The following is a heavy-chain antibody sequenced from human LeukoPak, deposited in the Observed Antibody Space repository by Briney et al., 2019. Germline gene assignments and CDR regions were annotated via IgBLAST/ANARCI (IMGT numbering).Heavy chain of an antibody. Sequence: SVKVSCKASGGTFSSYAISVVRQAPGQGLEWMGGIILIFGTANYAQKFQGRVTITTDGSMSTAYRELNSLRSEDTAVYYCARDQGAKVDTAIGYNWFDPWGQGTLVTVSS. V-gene: IGHV1-69*05. CDR1: GGTFSSYA. CDR3: ARDQGAKVDTAIGYNWFDP. CDR2: IILIFGTA. J-gene: IGHJ5*02. D-gene: IGHD5-18*01.